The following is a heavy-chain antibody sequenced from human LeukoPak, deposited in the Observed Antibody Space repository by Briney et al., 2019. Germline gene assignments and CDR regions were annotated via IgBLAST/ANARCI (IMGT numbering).Heavy chain of an antibody. CDR3: ARDTDPLIVVVVAANFDY. CDR2: ISAYNGNT. D-gene: IGHD2-15*01. CDR1: GYTFTSYG. V-gene: IGHV1-18*01. J-gene: IGHJ4*02. Sequence: ASVKVSCKASGYTFTSYGISWVRQAPGQGLEWMGWISAYNGNTNYAQKLQGRVTMTTDTSTSTAYMELRSLRSDDTAVYYCARDTDPLIVVVVAANFDYWGQGTLVTVSS.